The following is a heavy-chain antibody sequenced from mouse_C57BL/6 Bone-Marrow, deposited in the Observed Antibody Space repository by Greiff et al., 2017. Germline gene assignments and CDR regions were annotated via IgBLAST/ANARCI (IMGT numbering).Heavy chain of an antibody. CDR1: GFNIKDDY. Sequence: EVQLQESGAELVRPGASVKLSCTASGFNIKDDYMHWVKQRPEQGLEWIGWIDPENGDTAYASKFQGKATITADTSSNTAYLQISSLTSEDTAVYYCTVITTVVAYDCWYFDDWGTGTTVTVSS. V-gene: IGHV14-4*01. J-gene: IGHJ1*03. D-gene: IGHD1-1*01. CDR2: IDPENGDT. CDR3: TVITTVVAYDCWYFDD.